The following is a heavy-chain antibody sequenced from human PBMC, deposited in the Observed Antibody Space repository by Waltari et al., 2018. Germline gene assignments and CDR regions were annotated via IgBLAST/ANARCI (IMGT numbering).Heavy chain of an antibody. V-gene: IGHV3-74*01. CDR3: LNYDFDS. D-gene: IGHD1-7*01. CDR2: INNDGSII. J-gene: IGHJ4*02. CDR1: GFNFSNYF. Sequence: DVQVVESGGGLVRPGGSLRLSCTGSGFNFSNYFSHWVRQPPGKGPVWVARINNDGSIINYADSVKGRFTISRDNAKSTVYLQMNNLRGEDTALYYCLNYDFDSWGQGTLVTVSS.